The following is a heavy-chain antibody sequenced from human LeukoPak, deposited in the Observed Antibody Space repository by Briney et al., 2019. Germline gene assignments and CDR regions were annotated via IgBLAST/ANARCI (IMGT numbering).Heavy chain of an antibody. V-gene: IGHV4-59*01. CDR1: GGSISSYY. D-gene: IGHD1-26*01. CDR3: ARISGSYFDY. Sequence: SETLSLTCTVSGGSISSYYWSWIRQPPGKGLEWIGYIYYSGSTNYNPSLKSRVTISVDTSKNQFSLRLSSVTAADTAVYYCARISGSYFDYWGQGTLVTVSS. CDR2: IYYSGST. J-gene: IGHJ4*02.